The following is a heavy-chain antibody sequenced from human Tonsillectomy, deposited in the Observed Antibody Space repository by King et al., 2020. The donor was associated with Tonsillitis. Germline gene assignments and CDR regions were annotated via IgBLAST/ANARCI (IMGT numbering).Heavy chain of an antibody. V-gene: IGHV1-18*01. CDR2: ISPYNGNT. CDR3: GRDGKQWLIAAFDI. Sequence: QLVQSGAEVEKPGASVKVSCKASGYTFISYGISWVRQAPGQGLEWMGWISPYNGNTNYAQKLQGRVTMTTDTPTSTAYLELGGLRSDDTAVYYWGRDGKQWLIAAFDIWGQGTMVTVSS. D-gene: IGHD6-19*01. J-gene: IGHJ3*02. CDR1: GYTFISYG.